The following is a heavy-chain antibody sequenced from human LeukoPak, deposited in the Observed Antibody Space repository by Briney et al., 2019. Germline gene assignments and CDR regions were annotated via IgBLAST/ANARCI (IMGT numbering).Heavy chain of an antibody. CDR2: ISSSGSTI. Sequence: PGGSLRLSCAASGFTFSDYYMSWIRQAPGKGLEWVSYISSSGSTIYYADSVKGRFTISRDNAKNSLYLQMNSLRAEDTAVYYCAGSYYYDSSGYLYYFDYWGQGTLVTVSS. CDR3: AGSYYYDSSGYLYYFDY. D-gene: IGHD3-22*01. V-gene: IGHV3-11*01. CDR1: GFTFSDYY. J-gene: IGHJ4*02.